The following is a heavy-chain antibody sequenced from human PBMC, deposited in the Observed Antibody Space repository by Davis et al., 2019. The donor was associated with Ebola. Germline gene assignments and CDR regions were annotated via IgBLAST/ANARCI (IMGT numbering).Heavy chain of an antibody. CDR1: GFTVSSNY. D-gene: IGHD3-22*01. CDR2: IYSGGST. CDR3: ARDLRTYYYDSSGYYSGQGFDY. J-gene: IGHJ4*02. V-gene: IGHV3-53*04. Sequence: GESLKISCAASGFTVSSNYMSWVRQAPGKGLEWVSVIYSGGSTYYADSVKGRFTISRHNSKNTLYLQMNSLRAEDTAVYYCARDLRTYYYDSSGYYSGQGFDYWGQGTLVTVSS.